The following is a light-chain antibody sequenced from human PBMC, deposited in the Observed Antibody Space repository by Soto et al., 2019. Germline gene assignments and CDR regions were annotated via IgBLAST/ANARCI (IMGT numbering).Light chain of an antibody. CDR3: QEYYSPPFT. J-gene: IGKJ3*01. V-gene: IGKV1-27*01. Sequence: DIQMTQSPASLSASVGDRVTITCRARQGISSSLAWYQHKPGKVPELLIYAASTLHSGVPSRFSGSGSGTDFTITISSLQPEDVATYYCQEYYSPPFTFGPGTKVNFK. CDR1: QGISSS. CDR2: AAS.